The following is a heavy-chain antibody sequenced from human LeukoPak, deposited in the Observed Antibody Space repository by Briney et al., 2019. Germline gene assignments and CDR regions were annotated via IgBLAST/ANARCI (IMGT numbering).Heavy chain of an antibody. Sequence: PGGSLRLSCVASGFTFSNAWMNWVRQAPGKGLEWVGRIKSNTDGGTPEYAAPVKGRFTISRDDSKNTVYLQMNSLKTEDTAMYYCTTKYGDSWIDYWGQGTLVTVSS. CDR1: GFTFSNAW. CDR2: IKSNTDGGTP. J-gene: IGHJ4*02. D-gene: IGHD4-17*01. CDR3: TTKYGDSWIDY. V-gene: IGHV3-15*07.